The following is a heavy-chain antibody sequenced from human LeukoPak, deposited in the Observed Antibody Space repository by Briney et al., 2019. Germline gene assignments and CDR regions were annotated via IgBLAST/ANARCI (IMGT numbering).Heavy chain of an antibody. CDR3: TTSRHCSSTSCHRDY. CDR1: GFTFSNAW. J-gene: IGHJ4*02. D-gene: IGHD2-2*02. V-gene: IGHV3-15*01. Sequence: AXSGFTFSNAWMSWVRQAPGKGLEWVGRIKSKTDGGTTDYAAPVKGRFTISRDDTKNTLYLQMNSLKTEDTAVYYCTTSRHCSSTSCHRDYWGQGTLVTVSS. CDR2: IKSKTDGGTT.